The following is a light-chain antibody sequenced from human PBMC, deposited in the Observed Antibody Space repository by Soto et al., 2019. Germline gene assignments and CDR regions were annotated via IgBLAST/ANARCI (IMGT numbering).Light chain of an antibody. V-gene: IGKV3-20*01. CDR1: QSVSSY. J-gene: IGKJ5*01. CDR3: QHFGGTTFT. CDR2: GAS. Sequence: EIVLTQSPATLSLSPGESATLSCRVSQSVSSYIAWYQQRPGQTPSLLIYGASTRATGIPDRFSGSGSGTHFTLTISRLEPGDFAVYYCQHFGGTTFTFGQGTRL.